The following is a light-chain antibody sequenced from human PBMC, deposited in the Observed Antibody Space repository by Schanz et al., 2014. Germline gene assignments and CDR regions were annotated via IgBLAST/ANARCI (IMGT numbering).Light chain of an antibody. CDR1: SGHSTYA. V-gene: IGLV4-69*01. J-gene: IGLJ2*01. CDR2: LNSDGSH. CDR3: QTWDTGLKVV. Sequence: QPVLTQSASASASLGASVKLTCTLSSGHSTYAIAWHQQQPEKGPRYLMKLNSDGSHNKGDGIPDRFSGSSSGAERYLTISSLQSEDEADYYCQTWDTGLKVVFGGGTKLTVL.